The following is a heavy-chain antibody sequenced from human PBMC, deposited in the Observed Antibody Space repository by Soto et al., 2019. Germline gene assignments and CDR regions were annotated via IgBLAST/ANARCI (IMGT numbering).Heavy chain of an antibody. Sequence: PSETLSLTCTVSGGSISSGDYYWSWIRHPPGKGLEWIGYIYYSGSTYYNPSLKSRVTISVDTSKNQFSLKLSSVTAADTAVYFFLSQTYASNAYMVSWRQGVRVSVPS. CDR1: GGSISSGDYY. V-gene: IGHV4-30-4*03. CDR2: IYYSGST. D-gene: IGHD3-9*01. CDR3: LSQTYASNAYMVS. J-gene: IGHJ5*02.